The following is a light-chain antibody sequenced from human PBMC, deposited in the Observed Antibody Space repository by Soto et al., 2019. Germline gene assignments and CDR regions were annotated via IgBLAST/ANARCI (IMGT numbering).Light chain of an antibody. Sequence: QSALTQPASVSGSPGQSITISCTATSSDVGTYNLVSWYRQHPDKAPQLLIYEAFKRPSGVSIRFSGSKSGNTASLTISGLQAEDEGDYYCCSFTASTTWVFGGGTKVTVL. CDR1: SSDVGTYNL. V-gene: IGLV2-23*01. J-gene: IGLJ3*02. CDR2: EAF. CDR3: CSFTASTTWV.